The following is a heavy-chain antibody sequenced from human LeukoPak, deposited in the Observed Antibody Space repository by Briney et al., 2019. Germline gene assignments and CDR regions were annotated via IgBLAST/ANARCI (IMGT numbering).Heavy chain of an antibody. CDR2: ISAYNGNT. V-gene: IGHV1-18*01. CDR3: ARGDPADYYYGMDV. Sequence: ASVKVSCKASGYTFTSYGISWVRQAPGQGLEWMGWISAYNGNTNYVQKLQGRVTMTTDTSTSTAYMELRSLRSDDTAVYYCARGDPADYYYGMDVWGQGTTVTVSS. CDR1: GYTFTSYG. J-gene: IGHJ6*02.